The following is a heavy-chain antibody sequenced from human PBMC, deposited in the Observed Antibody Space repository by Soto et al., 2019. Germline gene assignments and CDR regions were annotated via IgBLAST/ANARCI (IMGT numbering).Heavy chain of an antibody. D-gene: IGHD3-22*01. CDR1: GGSISSYY. V-gene: IGHV4-59*01. CDR2: FYYSGTT. J-gene: IGHJ4*02. CDR3: ARTYYYDYSGYYPGFYFDY. Sequence: SETLSLTCTVSGGSISSYYWSWIRQPPGKGLEWIGYFYYSGTTNYNPSLKSRVTISVATSKNQFSLKLSSVTAADTAVYYCARTYYYDYSGYYPGFYFDYWGQGTLVTVSS.